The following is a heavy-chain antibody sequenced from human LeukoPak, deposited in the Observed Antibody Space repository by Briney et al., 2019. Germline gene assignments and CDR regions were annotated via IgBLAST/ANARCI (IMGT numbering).Heavy chain of an antibody. Sequence: GASVKVSCKASGGTFSSYAISWVRQAPGRGLEWMGGIIPIFGTANYAQKFQGRVTITADESTSTAYMELSSLRSEDTAVYYCAVAYCGGDCYSWGAYYYYGMDVWGQGTTVTVSS. CDR2: IIPIFGTA. D-gene: IGHD2-21*02. CDR1: GGTFSSYA. V-gene: IGHV1-69*13. J-gene: IGHJ6*02. CDR3: AVAYCGGDCYSWGAYYYYGMDV.